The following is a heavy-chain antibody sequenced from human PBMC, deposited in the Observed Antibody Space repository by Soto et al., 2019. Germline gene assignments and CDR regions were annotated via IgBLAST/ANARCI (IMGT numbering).Heavy chain of an antibody. J-gene: IGHJ5*02. CDR2: TYYRSKWYN. V-gene: IGHV6-1*01. Sequence: PSQTLSLTCATSGDSVSSNSAAWNCIRQSPSRGLEWLGRTYYRSKWYNDYAVSVKSRITINPDTSKNQFSLQLNSVTPEDTAVYYCARSVGGIAAAGNDWWFEPWGQGTRVNVAS. CDR1: GDSVSSNSAA. D-gene: IGHD6-13*01. CDR3: ARSVGGIAAAGNDWWFEP.